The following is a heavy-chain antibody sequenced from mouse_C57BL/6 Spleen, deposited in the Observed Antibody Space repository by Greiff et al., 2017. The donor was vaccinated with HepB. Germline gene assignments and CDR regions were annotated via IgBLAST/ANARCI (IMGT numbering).Heavy chain of an antibody. CDR1: GFTFSSYG. J-gene: IGHJ2*01. CDR3: ARKRGGNYEGYFDY. D-gene: IGHD2-1*01. Sequence: EVQLVESGGDLVKPGGSLKLSCAASGFTFSSYGMSWVRQTPDKRLEWVAIISSGGSYTYYPDSVKGRFTISRYNAKNTLYLQMSSLKSEDTAMYYCARKRGGNYEGYFDYWGQGTTLTVSS. CDR2: ISSGGSYT. V-gene: IGHV5-6*01.